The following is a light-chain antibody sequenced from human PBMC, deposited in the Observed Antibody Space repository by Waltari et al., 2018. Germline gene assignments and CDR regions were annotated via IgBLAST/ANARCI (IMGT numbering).Light chain of an antibody. V-gene: IGLV2-14*01. CDR1: SSDVGGYNY. J-gene: IGLJ3*02. CDR3: SSYTSSSTL. CDR2: AVS. Sequence: QSALTQPASVSGSPGQSLTISCTGTSSDVGGYNYVSWYQQHPGHAPKRMIYAVSNRLSGVSNRFSGSKSGNTASLTIAVLQAEDEADYYCSSYTSSSTLFGGGTKLTVL.